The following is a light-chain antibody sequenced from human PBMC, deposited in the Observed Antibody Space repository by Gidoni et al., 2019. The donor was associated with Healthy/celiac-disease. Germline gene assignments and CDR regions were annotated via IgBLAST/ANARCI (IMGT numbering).Light chain of an antibody. CDR1: QSVSSN. V-gene: IGKV3-15*01. J-gene: IGKJ3*01. CDR3: QQYNNWPPLFT. Sequence: ATLSCRASQSVSSNLAWYQQKPGQAPRLLIYGASTRATGIPARFSGSGSGTEFTLTISSLQSEDFAVYYCQQYNNWPPLFTFGPGTKVDIK. CDR2: GAS.